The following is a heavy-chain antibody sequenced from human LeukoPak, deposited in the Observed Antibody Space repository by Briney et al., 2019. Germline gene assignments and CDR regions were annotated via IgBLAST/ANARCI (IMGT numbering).Heavy chain of an antibody. D-gene: IGHD1-26*01. Sequence: ASVKVSCKASGYTFTGYYLHWVRQAPGQGLEWMGWINTNSGGTNYAQKFQGRVTMTRDTSISTAYMELSSLRSEDTAVYYCARDNSVGDNAWWFDPWGQGTLVTVSS. CDR3: ARDNSVGDNAWWFDP. CDR1: GYTFTGYY. V-gene: IGHV1-2*02. J-gene: IGHJ5*02. CDR2: INTNSGGT.